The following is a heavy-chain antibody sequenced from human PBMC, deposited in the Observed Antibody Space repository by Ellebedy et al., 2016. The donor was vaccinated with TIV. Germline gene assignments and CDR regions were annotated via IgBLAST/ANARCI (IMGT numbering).Heavy chain of an antibody. CDR2: IYSSGIT. D-gene: IGHD5-24*01. CDR3: STSPAMATRIDH. V-gene: IGHV4-39*01. J-gene: IGHJ5*02. CDR1: GGSINSSYY. Sequence: MPSETLSLTCTVSGGSINSSYYWGWIRQPPGMGLEWIGTIYSSGITSYNSSLKSRFTMSVHTSKNHFFLRLPSVNATDTAVYYCSTSPAMATRIDHWGRGTLVTVSS.